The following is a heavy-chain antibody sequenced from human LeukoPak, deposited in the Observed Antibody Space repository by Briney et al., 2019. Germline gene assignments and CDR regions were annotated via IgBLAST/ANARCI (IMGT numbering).Heavy chain of an antibody. Sequence: SETLSLTCTVPGGSISSYYWSWIRQPPGKGLEWIGYIYYSGSTTYNPSLKSRVTISVDTSKNQFSLRLSSVTAADTAVYYCARDSPAMGKNWFDPWGQGTLVTVSS. V-gene: IGHV4-59*01. CDR2: IYYSGST. D-gene: IGHD2-2*01. CDR3: ARDSPAMGKNWFDP. J-gene: IGHJ5*02. CDR1: GGSISSYY.